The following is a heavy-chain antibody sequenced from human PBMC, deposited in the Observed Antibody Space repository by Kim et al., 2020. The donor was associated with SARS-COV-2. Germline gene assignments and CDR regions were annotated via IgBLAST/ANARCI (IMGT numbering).Heavy chain of an antibody. V-gene: IGHV1-8*01. CDR1: GYTFTSYD. CDR3: ARGRYFAPSDRNWFDP. J-gene: IGHJ5*02. Sequence: ASVKVSCKASGYTFTSYDINWVRQATGQGLEWMGWMNPNSGNTGYAQKFQGRVTMTRNTSISTAYMELSSLRSEDTAVYYCARGRYFAPSDRNWFDPWGQGTLVTVSS. D-gene: IGHD3-9*01. CDR2: MNPNSGNT.